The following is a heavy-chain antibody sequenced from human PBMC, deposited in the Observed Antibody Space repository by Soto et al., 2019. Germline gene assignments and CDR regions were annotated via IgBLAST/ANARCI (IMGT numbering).Heavy chain of an antibody. V-gene: IGHV3-30*03. J-gene: IGHJ4*02. Sequence: QVQLVESGGGVVQPGGSLRLSCAASGFTFSSYGMQWVRQSPGEGREWVAIMAHDGSNQYYGDSVKGRFTISRDNSKNTLYLQMDSLRPEDTAVYYCARSSGGSSYYPPDYWGQGTLVTVSS. CDR2: MAHDGSNQ. CDR3: ARSSGGSSYYPPDY. D-gene: IGHD2-15*01. CDR1: GFTFSSYG.